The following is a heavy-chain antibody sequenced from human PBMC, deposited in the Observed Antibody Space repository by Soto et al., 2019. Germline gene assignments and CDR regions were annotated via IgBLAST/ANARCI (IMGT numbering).Heavy chain of an antibody. J-gene: IGHJ6*03. V-gene: IGHV3-64*01. Sequence: GGSRRLSCAASGFTLSGYAMDWVRQAPGKGLEYVSGISSNGVGTYYANSVQGRFTISRDNSKNTVYLQMGSLRPEDMAVYYCARRARPDFSYMDVWGKGTAVTVSS. CDR1: GFTLSGYA. CDR2: ISSNGVGT. D-gene: IGHD6-6*01. CDR3: ARRARPDFSYMDV.